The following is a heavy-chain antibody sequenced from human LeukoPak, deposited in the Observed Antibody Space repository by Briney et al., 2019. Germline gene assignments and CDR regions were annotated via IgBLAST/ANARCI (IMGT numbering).Heavy chain of an antibody. CDR2: MYISGET. CDR3: ASGIQGAGNNY. CDR1: GGSISSYY. Sequence: SSETLSLTCTVSGGSISSYYWSWIRQPAGKGLEWIGRMYISGETNYNPSLKSRVTMSLDTSKNHFSLKLNSVTAADTAVYYCASGIQGAGNNYWGQGTLVTVSS. V-gene: IGHV4-4*07. J-gene: IGHJ4*02. D-gene: IGHD6-19*01.